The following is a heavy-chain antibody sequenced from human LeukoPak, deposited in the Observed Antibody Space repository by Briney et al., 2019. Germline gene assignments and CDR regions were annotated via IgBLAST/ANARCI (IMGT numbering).Heavy chain of an antibody. D-gene: IGHD6-19*01. Sequence: SQTLSLICAISGDSVSSNSEAWNWIRQSPSRGLEWLGRTYYRSKWYNDYAASVKSRITINPDTSKNQFSLLLNSVTPEDTAVYKYAREVAGTWAFDIWGQGTMVTVSS. J-gene: IGHJ3*02. CDR3: AREVAGTWAFDI. V-gene: IGHV6-1*01. CDR2: TYYRSKWYN. CDR1: GDSVSSNSEA.